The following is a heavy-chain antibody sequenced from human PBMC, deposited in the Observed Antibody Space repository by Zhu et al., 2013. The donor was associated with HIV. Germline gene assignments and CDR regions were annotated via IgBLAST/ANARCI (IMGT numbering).Heavy chain of an antibody. V-gene: IGHV1-2*02. D-gene: IGHD2-2*01. CDR2: INPNSGGT. CDR3: ARRNEQGRGEYQLLYLDY. Sequence: QVQLVQSGAEVKKPGASVKVSCKASGYTFTGYYMHWVRQAPGQGLEWMGWINPNSGGTNYAQKFQGRVTMTRDTSISTAYMELSRLRSDDTAVYYCARRNEQGRGEYQLLYLDYWGQGTLVTVSS. CDR1: GYTFTGYY. J-gene: IGHJ4*02.